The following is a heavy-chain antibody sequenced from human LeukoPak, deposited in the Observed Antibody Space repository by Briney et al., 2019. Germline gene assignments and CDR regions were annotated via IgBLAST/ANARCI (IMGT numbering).Heavy chain of an antibody. J-gene: IGHJ4*02. D-gene: IGHD5-18*01. Sequence: ASVKVSCKASGYTFTSYDINWVRQATGQGLEWMGWMNPNSGNTGYAQKFQGRVTMTRNTSISTAYMELSSLRSEDTAVYYCVREVDTAMVYYFDYWGQGTLVTVSS. CDR3: VREVDTAMVYYFDY. CDR1: GYTFTSYD. V-gene: IGHV1-8*01. CDR2: MNPNSGNT.